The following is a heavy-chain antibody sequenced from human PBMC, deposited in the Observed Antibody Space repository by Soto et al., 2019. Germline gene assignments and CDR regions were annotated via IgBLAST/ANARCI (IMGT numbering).Heavy chain of an antibody. Sequence: GGSLRLSCAASGFTFSSYAMHWVRQAPGKGLEWVAVISYDGSNKYYADSVKGRFTISRDNSKNTLYLQMNSLRAEDTAVYYCARSIYQQLAPINYYYYYGMDVWGQGTTVTVSS. CDR1: GFTFSSYA. CDR2: ISYDGSNK. J-gene: IGHJ6*02. D-gene: IGHD6-13*01. V-gene: IGHV3-30-3*01. CDR3: ARSIYQQLAPINYYYYYGMDV.